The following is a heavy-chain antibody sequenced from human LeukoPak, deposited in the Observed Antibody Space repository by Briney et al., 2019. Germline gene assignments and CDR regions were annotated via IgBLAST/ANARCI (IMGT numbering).Heavy chain of an antibody. CDR1: GYTFTGYY. CDR3: ARALLVVPAAMDGMDV. Sequence: ASVKVSCKASGYTFTGYYMHWVRQAPGQGLEWMGWMNPNSGNTGYAQKFQGRVTMTRNTSISTAYMELSSLRSEDTAVYYCARALLVVPAAMDGMDVWGQGTTVTVSS. CDR2: MNPNSGNT. J-gene: IGHJ6*02. V-gene: IGHV1-8*02. D-gene: IGHD2-2*01.